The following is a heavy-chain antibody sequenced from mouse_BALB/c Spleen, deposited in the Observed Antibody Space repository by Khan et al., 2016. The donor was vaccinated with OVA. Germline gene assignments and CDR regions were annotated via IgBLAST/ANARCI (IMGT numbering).Heavy chain of an antibody. D-gene: IGHD3-1*01. CDR1: GYTFTNYW. J-gene: IGHJ2*01. CDR3: ARRVAARATWDYFDY. V-gene: IGHV1-63*02. CDR2: IYPGGGYT. Sequence: QVQLQQSGAELVRPGTSVKMSCKAAGYTFTNYWIGWVKQRPGHGLEWIGDIYPGGGYTTYNEKFKGKATLTADTSSRTAYMQLSSLTSVDSVIYYCARRVAARATWDYFDYWGQGTTLTGSS.